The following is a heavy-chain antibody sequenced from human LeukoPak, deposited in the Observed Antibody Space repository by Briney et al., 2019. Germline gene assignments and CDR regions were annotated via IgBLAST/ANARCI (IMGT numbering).Heavy chain of an antibody. D-gene: IGHD2/OR15-2a*01. V-gene: IGHV6-1*01. Sequence: SQTLSLTCAISGDSVSSSSTTWDWIRQSPSRGLEWLGRTYYRSKWYNDYAVSVKGRISINADTSNNQFSLQLNSVTPEDTAVYYCTRFYWNGLNLFDPWGQGTLVTVSS. CDR2: TYYRSKWYN. CDR3: TRFYWNGLNLFDP. CDR1: GDSVSSSSTT. J-gene: IGHJ5*02.